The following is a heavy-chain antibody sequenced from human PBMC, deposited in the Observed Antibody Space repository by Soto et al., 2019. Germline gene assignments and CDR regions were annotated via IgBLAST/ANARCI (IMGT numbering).Heavy chain of an antibody. CDR1: GFSFKDYY. J-gene: IGHJ5*02. V-gene: IGHV3-11*01. CDR2: ITSSGGNA. Sequence: PGGSLRLSCAASGFSFKDYYMTWMRQTPEKGLEWISTITSSGGNAYYAASVKGRVTISRDNAHNSLYLQMSGLRAEDTALYYCARDMYTNSVNYFDLWGQGP. D-gene: IGHD2-2*02. CDR3: ARDMYTNSVNYFDL.